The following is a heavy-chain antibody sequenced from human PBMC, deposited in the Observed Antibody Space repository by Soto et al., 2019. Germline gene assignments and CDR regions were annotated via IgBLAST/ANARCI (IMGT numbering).Heavy chain of an antibody. CDR3: ARAVMRKVGGVIVNLFYSEGMDV. CDR1: GGSFSGYY. Sequence: TDTLSLTSAISGGSFSGYYWSWIRQPPGKGLEWIGEINHSGSTNYNPSLKSRVTISVDKSQNQFSLKLSSVTAADTAVYYCARAVMRKVGGVIVNLFYSEGMDV. CDR2: INHSGST. V-gene: IGHV4-34*01. D-gene: IGHD3-16*02. J-gene: IGHJ6*01.